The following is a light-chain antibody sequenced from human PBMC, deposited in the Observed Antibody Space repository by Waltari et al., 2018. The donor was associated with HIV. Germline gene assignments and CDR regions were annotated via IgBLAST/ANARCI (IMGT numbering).Light chain of an antibody. Sequence: QSELTQSPSASGTPGQRITISCSGSSSNIERNYVYWYKQFPGATPKVLIYKDNERPSGVPDRISGSKSGTSASLLISGVRSDEEADYYCAVWDESLDGWLFGGGTKLTVL. CDR1: SSNIERNY. J-gene: IGLJ3*02. V-gene: IGLV1-47*01. CDR3: AVWDESLDGWL. CDR2: KDN.